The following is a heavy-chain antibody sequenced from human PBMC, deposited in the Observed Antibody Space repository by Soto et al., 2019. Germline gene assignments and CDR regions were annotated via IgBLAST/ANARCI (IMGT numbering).Heavy chain of an antibody. CDR3: ARGGGQREPHRHQNWFDP. CDR1: GGSFSGYY. D-gene: IGHD6-25*01. CDR2: INHSGST. J-gene: IGHJ5*02. Sequence: SETLSLTCAVYGGSFSGYYWSWIRQPPGKGLEWIGEINHSGSTNYNPSLKSRVTISVDTSKNQFSLKLSSVTAADTAVYYCARGGGQREPHRHQNWFDPWGQGTLVTVSS. V-gene: IGHV4-34*01.